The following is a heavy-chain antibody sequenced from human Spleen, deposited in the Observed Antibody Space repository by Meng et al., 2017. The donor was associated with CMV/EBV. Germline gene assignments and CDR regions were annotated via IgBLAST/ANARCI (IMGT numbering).Heavy chain of an antibody. Sequence: SLKISCAASGFTFGDYAMHWVRQAPGKGLEWVSGINWNSGSIGYADSVKGRFTISRDNAKNSLYLQMNSLRAEDTALYYCAKAQLGYCSGGSCYYFDYWGQGTLVTVSS. CDR1: GFTFGDYA. J-gene: IGHJ4*02. CDR3: AKAQLGYCSGGSCYYFDY. CDR2: INWNSGSI. V-gene: IGHV3-9*01. D-gene: IGHD2-15*01.